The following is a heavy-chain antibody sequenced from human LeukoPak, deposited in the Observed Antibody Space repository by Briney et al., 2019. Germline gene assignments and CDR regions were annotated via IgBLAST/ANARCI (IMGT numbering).Heavy chain of an antibody. CDR3: ARDRSTNSYAEYFFDY. CDR2: ISTSSSYI. CDR1: GFTFRSYI. Sequence: GGSLRLSCAACGFTFRSYIMNWVRQAPGKGLEWVSSISTSSSYIYYADSVKGRFTISRDNAKNLLYLQMNSLRAEDTAVYHCARDRSTNSYAEYFFDYWGQGNLVTVSS. J-gene: IGHJ4*02. D-gene: IGHD3-16*01. V-gene: IGHV3-21*01.